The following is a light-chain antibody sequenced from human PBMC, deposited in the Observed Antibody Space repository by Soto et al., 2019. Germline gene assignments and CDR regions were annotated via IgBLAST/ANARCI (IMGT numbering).Light chain of an antibody. CDR2: GAS. V-gene: IGKV3-20*01. CDR1: QSVSSSY. CDR3: QQFGSSSST. Sequence: ESVLTQSPGTLSLSPGEKATLSCRASQSVSSSYLAWYQQKPGQAPRLLIYGASSRATGIPDRFSGSGSGTDFTLTVSRLEREDFAVYYCQQFGSSSSTFGQGTKVEIK. J-gene: IGKJ1*01.